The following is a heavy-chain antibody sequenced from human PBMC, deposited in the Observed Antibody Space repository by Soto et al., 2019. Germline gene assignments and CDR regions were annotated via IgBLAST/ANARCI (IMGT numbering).Heavy chain of an antibody. CDR3: AKRSDVYYYDSSGTPIDY. V-gene: IGHV3-23*01. Sequence: HPGGSLRLSCAASGFTFSSYAMSWVRQAPGKGLEWVSAISGSGGSTYYADSVKGRFTISRDNSKNTLYLQMNSLRAEDTAVYYCAKRSDVYYYDSSGTPIDYWGQGTLVTVSS. D-gene: IGHD3-22*01. J-gene: IGHJ4*02. CDR1: GFTFSSYA. CDR2: ISGSGGST.